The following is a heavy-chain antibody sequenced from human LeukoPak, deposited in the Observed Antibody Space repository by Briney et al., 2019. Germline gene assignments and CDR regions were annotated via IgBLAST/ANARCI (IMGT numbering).Heavy chain of an antibody. J-gene: IGHJ4*02. D-gene: IGHD3-3*01. V-gene: IGHV4-39*01. Sequence: SETLSLTCTVSGGSISSSSYYWGWIRQPPGKGLEWIGSIYYSGSTYYNPSLKSRVTISVDTSKNQFSLKLSSVTAADTAVYYCARMYYDFWSGHSGAYYFDYWGQGTLVTVSS. CDR1: GGSISSSSYY. CDR3: ARMYYDFWSGHSGAYYFDY. CDR2: IYYSGST.